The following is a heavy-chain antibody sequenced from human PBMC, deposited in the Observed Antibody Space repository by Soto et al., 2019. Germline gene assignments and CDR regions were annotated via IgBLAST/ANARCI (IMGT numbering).Heavy chain of an antibody. CDR1: GFPFSNYA. Sequence: GRSLSFSCAPSGFPFSNYAMSLVRQALRKGLEWVSGISGSGDSTYYADSVKGRFTISRDNSKNTLYLQMNSLRAEDTAVYYCAKGVPGIAVAGTGYFQHWGQGTLVTVSS. V-gene: IGHV3-23*01. CDR2: ISGSGDST. J-gene: IGHJ1*01. CDR3: AKGVPGIAVAGTGYFQH. D-gene: IGHD6-19*01.